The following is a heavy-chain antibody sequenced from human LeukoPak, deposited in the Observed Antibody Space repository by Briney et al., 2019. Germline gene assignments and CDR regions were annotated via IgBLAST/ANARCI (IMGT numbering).Heavy chain of an antibody. V-gene: IGHV1-24*01. CDR2: YDPENGET. D-gene: IGHD3-22*01. CDR1: GYTLTELF. Sequence: ASVKVSCKVSGYTLTELFINWVRQAPGKGLEWMGGYDPENGETIYAQKFQGRVTMTEDTSTDTAYMELSSLRFEDTAVYYCASCYRQTGSSGPLYYYYMDVWGKGTTVTVSS. CDR3: ASCYRQTGSSGPLYYYYMDV. J-gene: IGHJ6*03.